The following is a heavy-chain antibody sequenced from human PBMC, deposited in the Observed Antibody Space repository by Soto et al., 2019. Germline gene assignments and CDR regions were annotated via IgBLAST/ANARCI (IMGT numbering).Heavy chain of an antibody. CDR2: LTDSGGST. V-gene: IGHV3-23*01. J-gene: IGHJ4*02. Sequence: PGGSLRLSCAASGFTFSTYAMSWVRQAPGKGLEWVSALTDSGGSTYYADSVKGRFTISRDNSKNTLYLQMNSLRAEDTAVYYCTRGTSRYYDSSGYYWGQGTLVTVSS. CDR3: TRGTSRYYDSSGYY. CDR1: GFTFSTYA. D-gene: IGHD3-22*01.